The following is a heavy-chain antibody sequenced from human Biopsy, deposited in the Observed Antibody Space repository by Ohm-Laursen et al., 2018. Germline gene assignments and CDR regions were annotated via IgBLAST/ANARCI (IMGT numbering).Heavy chain of an antibody. CDR2: LYNTGGT. J-gene: IGHJ2*01. V-gene: IGHV4-59*01. CDR1: GGSISSYQ. CDR3: ARDRGYYSDRTVPGYFDL. Sequence: GTLSLTCTVSGGSISSYQWTWIRQPPGKGLEWIGYLYNTGGTNYNPSLQSRVTISVDTSKNHFSLRLRSVTPADTAIYYCARDRGYYSDRTVPGYFDLWGRGTLVTVSS. D-gene: IGHD3-22*01.